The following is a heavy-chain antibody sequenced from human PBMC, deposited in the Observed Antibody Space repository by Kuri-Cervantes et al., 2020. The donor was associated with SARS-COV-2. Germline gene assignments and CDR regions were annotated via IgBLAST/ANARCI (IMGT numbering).Heavy chain of an antibody. D-gene: IGHD3-3*01. J-gene: IGHJ3*02. Sequence: GESLKISCAASGFTFSSYWMSWVRQAPGKGLEWVAVISYDGSNKYYADSVKGRFTISRDNSKNTLYLQMNSLRAEDTAVYYCARVISRPWSGYSLFDAFDIWGQGTMVTVSS. V-gene: IGHV3-30-3*01. CDR2: ISYDGSNK. CDR1: GFTFSSYW. CDR3: ARVISRPWSGYSLFDAFDI.